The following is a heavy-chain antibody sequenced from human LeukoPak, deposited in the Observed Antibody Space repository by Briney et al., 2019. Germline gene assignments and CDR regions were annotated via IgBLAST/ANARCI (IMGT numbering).Heavy chain of an antibody. D-gene: IGHD1-14*01. CDR1: GGSISSSSYY. CDR2: IYYSGST. V-gene: IGHV4-39*01. Sequence: SETLSLTCTVSGGSISSSSYYWGWIRQPPGKGLEWIGSIYYSGSTYYNPSLKSRVTISVDTSKNQFSLKLSSVTAADTAVYYCARHGRPVGGIYYYYYSMDVWGQGTTVTVSS. CDR3: ARHGRPVGGIYYYYYSMDV. J-gene: IGHJ6*02.